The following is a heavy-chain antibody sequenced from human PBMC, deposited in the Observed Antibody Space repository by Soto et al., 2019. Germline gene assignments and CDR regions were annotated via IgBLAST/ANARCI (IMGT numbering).Heavy chain of an antibody. CDR3: ARDLRYCRSGTCYREWFDP. D-gene: IGHD2-15*01. Sequence: QVQLVQSGAEVKKPGASVKVSCKASGYTFTTHGISWVRQVPGQGLEWMGWVRGDNGHTNYAQSLRGRATMPTDTPTNTPYRGLRGLRSDDTAVYYCARDLRYCRSGTCYREWFDPWGQGTLVTVSS. CDR2: VRGDNGHT. CDR1: GYTFTTHG. J-gene: IGHJ5*02. V-gene: IGHV1-18*01.